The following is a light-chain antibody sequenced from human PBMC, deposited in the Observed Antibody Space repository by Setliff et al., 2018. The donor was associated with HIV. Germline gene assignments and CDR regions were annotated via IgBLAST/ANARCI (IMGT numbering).Light chain of an antibody. Sequence: QSVLTQPASVSGSPGQSITISCTGTSSDVGSYNLVSWYQQHPGKAPKLMIYEVSKRPSGVSNRFSGSKSGNTASLTISGLQAEDEANYYCNSYTNTNTQVFGTGTKVTV. CDR1: SSDVGSYNL. V-gene: IGLV2-14*02. CDR2: EVS. J-gene: IGLJ1*01. CDR3: NSYTNTNTQV.